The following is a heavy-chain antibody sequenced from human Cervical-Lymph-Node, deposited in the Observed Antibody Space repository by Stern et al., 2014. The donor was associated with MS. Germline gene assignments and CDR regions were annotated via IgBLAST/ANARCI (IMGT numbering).Heavy chain of an antibody. CDR2: IYPGDSDT. CDR3: ARLSITIKPWDAFDI. V-gene: IGHV5-51*01. D-gene: IGHD3-10*01. CDR1: GYSFTSYW. J-gene: IGHJ3*02. Sequence: EVQLVESGAEVKKPGESLKISCKGSGYSFTSYWIGWVRQMPGKGLEWMGIIYPGDSDTSYSPSFQGQVTISADKSISTAYLQWSSLKASDTAMYYCARLSITIKPWDAFDIWGQGTMVTVSS.